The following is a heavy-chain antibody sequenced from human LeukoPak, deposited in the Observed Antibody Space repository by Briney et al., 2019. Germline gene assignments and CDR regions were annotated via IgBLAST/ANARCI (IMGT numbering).Heavy chain of an antibody. CDR1: EYTLTELS. CDR3: ARATYYYDSSGYPLGYGMDV. Sequence: ASVKVSCKVSEYTLTELSMHWVRQAPGKGLEWMGGFDPEDGETIYAQKFQGRVTMTEDTSTDTAYMELSSLRSEDTAVHYCARATYYYDSSGYPLGYGMDVWGQGTTVTVSS. J-gene: IGHJ6*02. V-gene: IGHV1-24*01. CDR2: FDPEDGET. D-gene: IGHD3-22*01.